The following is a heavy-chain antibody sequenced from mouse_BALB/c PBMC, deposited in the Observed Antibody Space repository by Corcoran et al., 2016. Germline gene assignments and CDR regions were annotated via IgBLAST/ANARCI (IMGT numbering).Heavy chain of an antibody. D-gene: IGHD2-14*01. Sequence: QVQLQQSGAELMKPGASVKISCKATGYTFSNYWVEWVKQRPGHGLEWIGEILPGSGSTNYNEKFKGKATFTADTSSNTAYMQLSSLTSEDSAVYDCARRYPWFAYWGQGTLVTVSA. CDR1: GYTFSNYW. CDR3: ARRYPWFAY. V-gene: IGHV1-9*01. J-gene: IGHJ3*01. CDR2: ILPGSGST.